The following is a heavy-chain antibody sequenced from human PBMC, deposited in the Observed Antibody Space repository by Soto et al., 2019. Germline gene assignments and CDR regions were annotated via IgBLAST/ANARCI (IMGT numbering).Heavy chain of an antibody. J-gene: IGHJ4*02. D-gene: IGHD4-17*01. Sequence: RASVKVSCKASGYTFTGYYMHWVRQAPGQGLEWMGWINPNSGGTNYAQKFQGWVTMTRDTSISTAYMELSRLRSDDTAVYYCVRGGDYGPWYFDYWGQGTLVTVSS. CDR3: VRGGDYGPWYFDY. CDR1: GYTFTGYY. CDR2: INPNSGGT. V-gene: IGHV1-2*04.